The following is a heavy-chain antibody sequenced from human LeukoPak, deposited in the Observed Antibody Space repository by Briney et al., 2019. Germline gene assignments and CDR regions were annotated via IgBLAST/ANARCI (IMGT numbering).Heavy chain of an antibody. CDR3: ARGVRVYAFDI. CDR1: GGSISSYY. J-gene: IGHJ3*02. Sequence: SETLSLTCTVSGGSISSYYWSWIRQPPGKGLEWIGYIYYSGSTNYNPSLKSRVTISVDTSKNQFSLKLSSVTAADTAVYYCARGVRVYAFDIWGQGTMVTVSS. V-gene: IGHV4-59*01. CDR2: IYYSGST.